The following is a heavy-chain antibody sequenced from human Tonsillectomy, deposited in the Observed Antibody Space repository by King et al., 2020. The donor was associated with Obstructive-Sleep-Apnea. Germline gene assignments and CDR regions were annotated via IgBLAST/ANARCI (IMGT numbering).Heavy chain of an antibody. CDR2: ISYDGSNK. D-gene: IGHD4-17*01. CDR1: GFTFSSYG. V-gene: IGHV3-30*03. J-gene: IGHJ4*02. CDR3: ASTGLYGDYVGPDY. Sequence: VQLVESGGGVVQPGRSLRLSYAASGFTFSSYGMHWVRQAPGKGLEWVAVISYDGSNKYYADSVKGRFTISRDNSKNTLYLQMNSLRAEDTAVYYCASTGLYGDYVGPDYWGQGTLVTVSS.